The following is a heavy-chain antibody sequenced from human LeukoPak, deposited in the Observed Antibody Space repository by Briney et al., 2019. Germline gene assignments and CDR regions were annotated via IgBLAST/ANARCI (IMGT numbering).Heavy chain of an antibody. Sequence: TSETLSLTCTVSGGSIISSSYYWGWIRQPPGKGLEWIGSSYYSGSTYYNPSLKSPVTTSLDTSKNQFSLNLLTVTAADTAVYYCTRGHWGLQSWSQGTLVTVSS. CDR2: SYYSGST. CDR3: TRGHWGLQS. D-gene: IGHD7-27*01. V-gene: IGHV4-39*07. J-gene: IGHJ5*02. CDR1: GGSIISSSYY.